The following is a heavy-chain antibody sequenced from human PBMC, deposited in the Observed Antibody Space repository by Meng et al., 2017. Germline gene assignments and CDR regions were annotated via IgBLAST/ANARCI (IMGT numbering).Heavy chain of an antibody. J-gene: IGHJ4*02. V-gene: IGHV3-30*01. CDR1: GFTFSSYA. CDR2: ISYDGSNK. D-gene: IGHD3-16*01. CDR3: ARDRSMGGASDDY. Sequence: QGRLVEAGGGVVQPGRSLRLSCAASGFTFSSYAMHWVRQAPGKGLEWVAVISYDGSNKYYADSVKGRFTISRDNSKNTLYLQMNSLRAEDTAVYYCARDRSMGGASDDYWGQGTLVTVSS.